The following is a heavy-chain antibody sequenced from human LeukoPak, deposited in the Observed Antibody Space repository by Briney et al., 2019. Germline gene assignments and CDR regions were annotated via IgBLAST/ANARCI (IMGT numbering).Heavy chain of an antibody. CDR3: ASPRGFSYSYFDN. J-gene: IGHJ4*02. Sequence: SQTLSPICTVSGGSISSSSYYWGWIRQPPGKGLEWIGSIYYSKNTYYNPSLKSRVTISADTSKNQFSLTLGSVSATDTAVYYCASPRGFSYSYFDNWGQGTLVTVSS. CDR2: IYYSKNT. D-gene: IGHD5-18*01. V-gene: IGHV4-39*01. CDR1: GGSISSSSYY.